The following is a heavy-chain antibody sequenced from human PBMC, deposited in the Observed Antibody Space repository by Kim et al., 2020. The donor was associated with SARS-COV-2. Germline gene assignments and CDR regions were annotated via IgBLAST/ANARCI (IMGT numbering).Heavy chain of an antibody. J-gene: IGHJ4*02. D-gene: IGHD3-10*01. CDR3: ARRLWFGELGFDY. CDR1: GGSISSSSYY. Sequence: SETLSLTCTVSGGSISSSSYYWGWIRQPPGKGLEWIGSIYYSGSTYYNPSLKSRVTISVDTSKNQFSLKLSSVTAADTAVYYCARRLWFGELGFDYWGQGTLVTVSS. CDR2: IYYSGST. V-gene: IGHV4-39*01.